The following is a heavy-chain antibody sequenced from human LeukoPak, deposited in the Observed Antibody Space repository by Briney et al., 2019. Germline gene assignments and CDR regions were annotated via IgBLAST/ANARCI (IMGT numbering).Heavy chain of an antibody. CDR1: GDSIRAYQ. CDR3: ANSFDDVVATSVL. V-gene: IGHV4-4*07. J-gene: IGHJ4*02. CDR2: INTNGGS. D-gene: IGHD2-15*01. Sequence: SETLSPTCTVAGDSIRAYQWSWLRHPAREGLGWHGYINTNGGSTMNPSLKGQLTFSVATSRDQFTLRLTSVTPTTPATATCANSFDDVVATSVLWGEGTLVTVSS.